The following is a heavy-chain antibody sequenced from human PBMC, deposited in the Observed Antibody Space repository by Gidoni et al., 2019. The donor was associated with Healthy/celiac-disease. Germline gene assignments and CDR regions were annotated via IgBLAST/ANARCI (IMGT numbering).Heavy chain of an antibody. J-gene: IGHJ6*02. V-gene: IGHV4-30-2*01. D-gene: IGHD3-10*01. CDR1: GGSISGGGYS. CDR3: ARYPNYYGSGRISYYYGMDV. CDR2: IYHSGST. Sequence: QLQLQESGSGLVKPSQTLSLTCAVSGGSISGGGYSWSWIRQPPGKGLEWIGYIYHSGSTYYNPSLKSRVTISVDRSKNQFSLKLSSVTAADTAVYYCARYPNYYGSGRISYYYGMDVWGQGTTVTVSS.